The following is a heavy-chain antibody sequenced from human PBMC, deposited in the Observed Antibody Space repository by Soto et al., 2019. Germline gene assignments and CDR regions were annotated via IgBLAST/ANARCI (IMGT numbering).Heavy chain of an antibody. V-gene: IGHV3-15*07. Sequence: EVQEVESGGGLVKPGGSLRLSCAASGFSFNNAWMTWVRQAPGKGLEWVGRIKSNPDGGTTDYAASLKGSFTLSSDDSKNTLYLQMTSLKNEDAAVYYCTTGGTKYYDSSGYPFDYWGQGALVTVSS. CDR3: TTGGTKYYDSSGYPFDY. J-gene: IGHJ4*02. CDR1: GFSFNNAW. CDR2: IKSNPDGGTT. D-gene: IGHD3-22*01.